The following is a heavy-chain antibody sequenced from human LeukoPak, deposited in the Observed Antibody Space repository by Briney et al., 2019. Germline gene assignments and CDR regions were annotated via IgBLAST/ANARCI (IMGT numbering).Heavy chain of an antibody. V-gene: IGHV4-34*01. Sequence: SETLSLTCVVYGGSLSGHYWSWIRQPPGKGLEWIGEINHSGSTNYIPSLKSRVTISVDTSKSQFSLKLSSVTAADTAVYYCARHDYRGINDGMDVWGQGTTVIVSS. CDR3: ARHDYRGINDGMDV. CDR2: INHSGST. J-gene: IGHJ6*02. D-gene: IGHD1-14*01. CDR1: GGSLSGHY.